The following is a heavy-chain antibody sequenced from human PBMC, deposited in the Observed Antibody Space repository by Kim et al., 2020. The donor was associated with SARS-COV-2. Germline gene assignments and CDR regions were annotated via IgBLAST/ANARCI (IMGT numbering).Heavy chain of an antibody. V-gene: IGHV3-7*01. Sequence: GGSLRLSCVASGFTFSSYWMSWVRQAPGKGLEWVANIKQDGSEKDYVDSVKGRFTISRDNAKNALYLQMNSLRAEDTAVYYCARDTTYYYDTSGRRNGAFDSWGQGTTVTVSS. CDR2: IKQDGSEK. CDR3: ARDTTYYYDTSGRRNGAFDS. D-gene: IGHD3-22*01. CDR1: GFTFSSYW. J-gene: IGHJ3*02.